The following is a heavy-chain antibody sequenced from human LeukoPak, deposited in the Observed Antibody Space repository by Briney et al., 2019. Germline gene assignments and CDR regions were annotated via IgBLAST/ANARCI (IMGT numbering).Heavy chain of an antibody. CDR1: GFTFSSYA. CDR2: ISGSGGST. V-gene: IGHV3-23*01. CDR3: AKDGGMTATGGYFDY. D-gene: IGHD2-21*02. J-gene: IGHJ4*02. Sequence: PGGSLRLSCAASGFTFSSYAMSWVRQAPGKGLEWVSAISGSGGSTYYANSVKGRFTISRDNSKNTLYLQMNSLRAEDTAVYYCAKDGGMTATGGYFDYWGQGALVTVSS.